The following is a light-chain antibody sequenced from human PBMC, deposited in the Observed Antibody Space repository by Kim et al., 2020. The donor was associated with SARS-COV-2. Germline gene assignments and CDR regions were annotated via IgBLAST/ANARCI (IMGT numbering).Light chain of an antibody. CDR1: QSIGNW. V-gene: IGKV1-5*03. CDR3: QQYNSYHYT. CDR2: KAS. Sequence: DIQMTQSPSTLSASVGDRVTITCRASQSIGNWLAWYQQKPGKAPKLLIYKASSLQSGVPSRFSGSGSGTEFTLTISSLQPDDFATYYCQQYNSYHYTFGQGTNLEIK. J-gene: IGKJ2*01.